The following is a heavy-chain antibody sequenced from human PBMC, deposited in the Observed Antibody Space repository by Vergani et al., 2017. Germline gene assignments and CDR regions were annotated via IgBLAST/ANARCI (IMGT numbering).Heavy chain of an antibody. CDR1: GGSISSYY. D-gene: IGHD6-13*01. CDR2: IYYSGST. Sequence: QVQLQESGPGLVKPSETLSLTCTVSGGSISSYYWSWIRQPPGKGLEWIGYIYYSGSTNYNPSLKSRVTISVDTSKNQFSLKLSSVTAADTAVYYCARDRDSSSWSYAFDIWGQGTMVTVSS. J-gene: IGHJ3*02. CDR3: ARDRDSSSWSYAFDI. V-gene: IGHV4-59*01.